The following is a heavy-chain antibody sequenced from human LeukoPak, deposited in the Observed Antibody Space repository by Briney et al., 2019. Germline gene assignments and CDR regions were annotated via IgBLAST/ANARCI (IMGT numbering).Heavy chain of an antibody. CDR3: ARAGGSGWYGKLDP. CDR2: IYSGGDT. Sequence: SEALSLTCTVSGASMDGYFWSWIRQPPGKGLEWIGFIYSGGDTSYSPSLRSRLTIAVDTSKSQFSLKLYSVTAADTAVYYCARAGGSGWYGKLDPWGQGTLVTVSS. CDR1: GASMDGYF. D-gene: IGHD6-19*01. J-gene: IGHJ5*02. V-gene: IGHV4-4*09.